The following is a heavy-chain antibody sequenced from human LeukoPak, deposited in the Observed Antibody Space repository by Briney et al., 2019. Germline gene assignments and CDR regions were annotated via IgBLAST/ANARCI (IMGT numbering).Heavy chain of an antibody. Sequence: GGSLRLSCAASGFTFSSYAMSWVRQAPGKGLEWVSVISGSGSSTYYADSVKGRFTISRDNSKNTLYLQMNSLRAEDTAVYYCAKVPYYDSSAYFDYWGQGTLVTVSS. D-gene: IGHD3-22*01. CDR3: AKVPYYDSSAYFDY. J-gene: IGHJ4*02. CDR2: ISGSGSST. V-gene: IGHV3-23*01. CDR1: GFTFSSYA.